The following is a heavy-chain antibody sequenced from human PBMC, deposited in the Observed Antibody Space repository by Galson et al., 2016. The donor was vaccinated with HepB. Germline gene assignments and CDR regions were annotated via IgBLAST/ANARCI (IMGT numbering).Heavy chain of an antibody. CDR2: VFRSGNT. V-gene: IGHV4-4*02. J-gene: IGHJ4*02. Sequence: LSLTCAVSGGSVSSHNWWSWVRQSPGKGLEWIGEVFRSGNTNYNPPLKSRVTISVDTSKNQLTLKMTSVTAADSAVYYCARTGFGEVATTTSMVGYWGQGALVTVSS. D-gene: IGHD3-10*02. CDR1: GGSVSSHNW. CDR3: ARTGFGEVATTTSMVGY.